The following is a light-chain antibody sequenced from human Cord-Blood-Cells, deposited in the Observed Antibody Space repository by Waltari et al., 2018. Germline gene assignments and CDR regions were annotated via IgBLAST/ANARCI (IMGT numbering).Light chain of an antibody. Sequence: IQMTQSPSSLSASVGDRVTITCRASQGITNYLAWYQQKPGKDPKLLIYAASTLQSAVPSRVSGSGSATDFTLTSSSLQPEDVATYYCQKYNSAPWTFGQGTKVEIK. V-gene: IGKV1-27*01. CDR3: QKYNSAPWT. CDR1: QGITNY. J-gene: IGKJ1*01. CDR2: AAS.